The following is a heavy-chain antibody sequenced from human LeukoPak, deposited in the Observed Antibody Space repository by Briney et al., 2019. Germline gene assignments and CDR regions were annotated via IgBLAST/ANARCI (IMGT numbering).Heavy chain of an antibody. CDR3: ARRGDYYDNSGYSYYFDY. J-gene: IGHJ4*02. CDR1: GGSMSSYY. Sequence: PSETLSLTCTVSGGSMSSYYWSWIRQPPGKGLEWIGYIYYSGSTNYNPSLKSRVTISVDTSKNQFSLKLSSVTAADTAVYYCARRGDYYDNSGYSYYFDYWGQGTRVTVSS. CDR2: IYYSGST. V-gene: IGHV4-59*08. D-gene: IGHD3-22*01.